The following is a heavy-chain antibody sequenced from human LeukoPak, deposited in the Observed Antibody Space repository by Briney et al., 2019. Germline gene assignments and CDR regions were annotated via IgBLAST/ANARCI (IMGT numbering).Heavy chain of an antibody. D-gene: IGHD1-26*01. Sequence: EPGGSLRLSCAASGFTFSSYEMNWVRQAPGKGLEWVSYISSSSSTIYYADPVKGRFTISRDNAKNSLYLQMNSLRAEDTAVYYCARDIVGATGAYWGQGTLVTVSS. CDR1: GFTFSSYE. J-gene: IGHJ4*02. V-gene: IGHV3-48*01. CDR3: ARDIVGATGAY. CDR2: ISSSSSTI.